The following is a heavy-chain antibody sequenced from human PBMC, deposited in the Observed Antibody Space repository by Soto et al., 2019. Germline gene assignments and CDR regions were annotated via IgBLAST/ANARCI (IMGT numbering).Heavy chain of an antibody. D-gene: IGHD2-2*01. J-gene: IGHJ6*03. CDR1: GYTFTSYA. V-gene: IGHV1-3*01. CDR2: INAGNGNT. Sequence: QVQLVQSGAEVKKPGASVKVSCKASGYTFTSYAMHWVRQAPGQRLEWMGWINAGNGNTKYSQKFQGRVTITRDTSASTDYMELSSLRSEDTAVYYCARDHRVHYYYYMDVWGKGTTVTVSS. CDR3: ARDHRVHYYYYMDV.